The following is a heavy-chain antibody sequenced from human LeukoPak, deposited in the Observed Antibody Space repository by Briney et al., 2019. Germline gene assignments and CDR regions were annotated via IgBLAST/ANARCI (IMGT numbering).Heavy chain of an antibody. V-gene: IGHV4-39*07. J-gene: IGHJ4*02. CDR2: IYYSGST. CDR1: GGSISSSSYY. CDR3: ARVWSDAFDC. Sequence: SETLSLTCTVSGGSISSSSYYWGWIRQPPGKGLEWIGSIYYSGSTYYNPSLKSRVTISVDTSKNQFSLKLSSVTAADTAVYYCARVWSDAFDCWGQGTLVTVSS. D-gene: IGHD2-21*01.